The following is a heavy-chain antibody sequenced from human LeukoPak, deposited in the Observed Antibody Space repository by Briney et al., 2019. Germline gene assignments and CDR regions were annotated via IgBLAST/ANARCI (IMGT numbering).Heavy chain of an antibody. CDR2: INHSGST. CDR1: GGSFSGYY. Sequence: PSETLSLTCAVYGGSFSGYYWSWIRQPPGKGLEWIGEINHSGSTNYNPSLKSRVTISVDTSKNQFSLKLSSVTAADTAVYYCARNDFWSGYYTDYWGQGTLVTVSS. CDR3: ARNDFWSGYYTDY. J-gene: IGHJ4*02. V-gene: IGHV4-34*01. D-gene: IGHD3-3*01.